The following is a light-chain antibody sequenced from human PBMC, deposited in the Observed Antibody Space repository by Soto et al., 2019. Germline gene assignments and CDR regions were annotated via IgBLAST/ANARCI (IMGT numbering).Light chain of an antibody. J-gene: IGLJ2*01. CDR1: DSDVGGYNY. CDR2: DVY. Sequence: QSALTQPASVSGSPGQSITISCTGTDSDVGGYNYVSWYQHHPGEAPKLMLYDVYYRPSGVSNRFSGSKSGNTAFLTISGLQAEDEADYYCSSYTISNTLVFGGGTKLTVL. CDR3: SSYTISNTLV. V-gene: IGLV2-14*03.